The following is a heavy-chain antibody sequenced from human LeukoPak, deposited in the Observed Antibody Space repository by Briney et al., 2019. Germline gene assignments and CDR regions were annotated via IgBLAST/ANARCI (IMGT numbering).Heavy chain of an antibody. V-gene: IGHV4-4*07. CDR3: ARDCYYDSTGYEGPFDY. CDR2: IYSSGTT. D-gene: IGHD3-22*01. J-gene: IGHJ4*02. Sequence: PSETLSLTCTVSGGSITSYYWSWIRQPAGKGLEWIGRIYSSGTTNYNPSLKSRVTMSLDTSKNQFSLNLSSVTAADTAVYYCARDCYYDSTGYEGPFDYWGQGTLVTVSS. CDR1: GGSITSYY.